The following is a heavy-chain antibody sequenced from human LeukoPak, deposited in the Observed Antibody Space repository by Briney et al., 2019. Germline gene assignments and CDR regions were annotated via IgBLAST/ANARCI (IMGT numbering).Heavy chain of an antibody. CDR2: IYTSGST. CDR1: GGSLSSYY. J-gene: IGHJ4*02. CDR3: ARDSPPHY. V-gene: IGHV4-4*07. Sequence: SETLSLTCTVSGGSLSSYYWSWIRQPAGRGLEGIGRIYTSGSTNYNPCLKSRVTMSVDPSKNQFSLKLSSVTAADTVVYYCARDSPPHYWGQGTLVTVSS.